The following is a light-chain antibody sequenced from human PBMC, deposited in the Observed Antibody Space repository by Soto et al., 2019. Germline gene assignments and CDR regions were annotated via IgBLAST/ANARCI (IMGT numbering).Light chain of an antibody. J-gene: IGLJ1*01. V-gene: IGLV2-14*03. CDR2: HVT. CDR3: SSYTSSTVYI. Sequence: NKPAYGYGAPGQGITISCTGNSSDVGGYSYVSWYQQHPGDAPKLMIYHVTNRPSGVSDRFSGSKSGNTASLTISGLQAEDEADYYCSSYTSSTVYIFGTGTKVTVL. CDR1: SSDVGGYSY.